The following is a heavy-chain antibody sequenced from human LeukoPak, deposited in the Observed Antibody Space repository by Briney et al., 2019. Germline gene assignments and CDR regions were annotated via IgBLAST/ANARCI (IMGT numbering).Heavy chain of an antibody. V-gene: IGHV3-7*04. CDR2: IKQDGSEK. J-gene: IGHJ4*02. CDR3: ARGGYQLLWY. CDR1: GFTFSTYW. Sequence: GGSPRLSCAASGFTFSTYWMSWVRQAPGTGLEWVASIKQDGSEKPYVDSVKGRFTISRDNAKNSLYLQMNSLRAEDTAVYYCARGGYQLLWYWGQGTLVTVSS. D-gene: IGHD2-2*01.